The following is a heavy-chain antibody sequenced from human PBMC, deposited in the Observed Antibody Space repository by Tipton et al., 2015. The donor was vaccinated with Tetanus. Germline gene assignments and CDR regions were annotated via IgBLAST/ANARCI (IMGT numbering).Heavy chain of an antibody. D-gene: IGHD1-1*01. CDR1: GGSFSAYY. V-gene: IGHV4-34*01. CDR3: ARANNEFPKKGPFDS. Sequence: TLSLTCAVYGGSFSAYYWSWIRQSPGKGLEWIGEINHSGSTTYSPSFKSRVTISVDTPKNHFSLKLSSVTAADTAVYYCARANNEFPKKGPFDSWGQGSLVIVSS. CDR2: INHSGST. J-gene: IGHJ4*02.